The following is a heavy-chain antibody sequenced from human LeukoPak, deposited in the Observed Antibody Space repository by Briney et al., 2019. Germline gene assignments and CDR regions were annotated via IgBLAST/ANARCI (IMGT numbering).Heavy chain of an antibody. CDR1: GGSISSSSYY. D-gene: IGHD5-18*01. J-gene: IGHJ4*02. CDR3: AREGGYSYGDAPLHFDY. CDR2: INHSGST. Sequence: TSETLSLTCTVSGGSISSSSYYWSWIRQPPGKGLEWIGEINHSGSTNYNPSLKSRVTISVDTSKNQFSLKLSSVTAADTAVYYCAREGGYSYGDAPLHFDYWGQGTLVTVSS. V-gene: IGHV4-39*07.